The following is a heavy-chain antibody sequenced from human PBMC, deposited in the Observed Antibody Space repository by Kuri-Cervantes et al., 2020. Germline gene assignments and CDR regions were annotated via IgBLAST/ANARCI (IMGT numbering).Heavy chain of an antibody. CDR2: ISGGGGSR. Sequence: GGSLRLSCAASGFTFSSYAMSWVRQAPGKGLEWVSSISGGGGSRTYADSVKGRFTISRDNSKSTLYLQMNSLGAEDTALYYCAKEDSSGWYSGFGYFDYWGQGTLVTVSS. CDR1: GFTFSSYA. V-gene: IGHV3-23*01. D-gene: IGHD6-19*01. J-gene: IGHJ4*02. CDR3: AKEDSSGWYSGFGYFDY.